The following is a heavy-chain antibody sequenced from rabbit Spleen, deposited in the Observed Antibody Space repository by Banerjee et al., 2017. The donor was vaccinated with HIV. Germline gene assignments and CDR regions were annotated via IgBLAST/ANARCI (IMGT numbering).Heavy chain of an antibody. J-gene: IGHJ4*01. CDR2: INAVTGNA. Sequence: QGQLVEAGGGMVRPGGFVKLSCTAAGLSFSNEGVICGVRQAPGKGLQWIACINAVTGNAVYATCSKGRFTFPKSPSPTVTLQMTSLTAADPATSFFARDLDGVICWNFGWWGPGTLVTVS. D-gene: IGHD1-1*01. CDR1: GLSFSNEGV. V-gene: IGHV1S45*01. CDR3: ARDLDGVICWNFGW.